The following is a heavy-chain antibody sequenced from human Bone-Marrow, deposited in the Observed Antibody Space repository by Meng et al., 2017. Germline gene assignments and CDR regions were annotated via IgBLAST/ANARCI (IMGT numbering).Heavy chain of an antibody. D-gene: IGHD6-13*01. J-gene: IGHJ1*01. CDR1: GGSSSGGGYY. CDR2: IYYSWST. Sequence: QVTPHEAGPVLGKPSQTLPLTCTVPGGSSSGGGYYWRWIRPHRGKGLEWIGYIYYSWSTYYNPSLKSRVTISVDTSKNQFSLKLSSVTAADTAVYYCARGPLSAAGTMGYFQHWGQGTLVTVSS. CDR3: ARGPLSAAGTMGYFQH. V-gene: IGHV4-31*03.